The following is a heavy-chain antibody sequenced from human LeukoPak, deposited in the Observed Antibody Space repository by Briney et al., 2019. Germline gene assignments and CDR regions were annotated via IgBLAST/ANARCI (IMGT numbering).Heavy chain of an antibody. V-gene: IGHV4-31*03. CDR1: GGSINTGDYY. CDR2: IYYSGSP. J-gene: IGHJ4*02. D-gene: IGHD5-12*01. Sequence: SETLSLTCSVSGGSINTGDYYWSWIRQHPGKGLEWIGYIYYSGSPYYNPSLKSRLTISVDTSKNQFSLKLSSVTAADTAVYYCAREAVRGGYEERWGQGTLVTVSS. CDR3: AREAVRGGYEER.